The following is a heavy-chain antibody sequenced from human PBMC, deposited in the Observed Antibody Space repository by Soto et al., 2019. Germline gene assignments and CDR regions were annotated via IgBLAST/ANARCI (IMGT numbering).Heavy chain of an antibody. V-gene: IGHV3-49*04. Sequence: GGSLRLSCTASAFTFGDYAMSWVRQAPGRGLEWIGFIRSISNGGISEYAASVQGRFTISRDDSKSIAYLQMASLQTGDTGVYYCTRDFYDTKSPDYNGMDVWGQGTTVTVSS. CDR1: AFTFGDYA. J-gene: IGHJ6*02. D-gene: IGHD3-22*01. CDR3: TRDFYDTKSPDYNGMDV. CDR2: IRSISNGGIS.